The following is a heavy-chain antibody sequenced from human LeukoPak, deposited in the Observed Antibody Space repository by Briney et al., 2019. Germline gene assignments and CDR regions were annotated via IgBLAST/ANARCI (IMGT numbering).Heavy chain of an antibody. J-gene: IGHJ4*02. D-gene: IGHD3-3*01. CDR3: ARVGVLGHLDY. CDR1: GGSFSGYF. CDR2: VNHSGGT. Sequence: PSETLSLTCTVYGGSFSGYFWSWIRQPPGKGLEWIAEVNHSGGTNYNPSLKSRVTISVDTSKNQFSLNLNSVTAADTAMYYCARVGVLGHLDYWGQGTLVTVSS. V-gene: IGHV4-34*01.